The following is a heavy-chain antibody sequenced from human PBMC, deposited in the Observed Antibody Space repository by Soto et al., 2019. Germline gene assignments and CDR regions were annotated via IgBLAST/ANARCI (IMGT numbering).Heavy chain of an antibody. D-gene: IGHD3-3*01. V-gene: IGHV4-34*01. CDR1: GGSFSGYY. Sequence: SETLSLTCAVYGGSFSGYYWTWIRQPPGTGLEWIGEINHSGSTNYNPSLKSRVTTSVDTSKNQFSLKLTSVTAADTAVYYCARADSFFLEPFDPWGQGTLVTVSS. CDR2: INHSGST. J-gene: IGHJ5*02. CDR3: ARADSFFLEPFDP.